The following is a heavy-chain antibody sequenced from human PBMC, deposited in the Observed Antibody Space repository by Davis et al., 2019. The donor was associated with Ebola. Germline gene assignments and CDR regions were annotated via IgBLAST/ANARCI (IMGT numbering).Heavy chain of an antibody. CDR2: ISSSSSYI. Sequence: GGSLRLSCAASGFTFSSYSMNWVRQAPGKGLEWVSSISSSSSYIYYADSVKGRFTISRDNAKNSLYLQMNSLRAEDTAVYYCARDRLRYFDWLLSNWFDPWGQGTLVTVSS. V-gene: IGHV3-21*01. J-gene: IGHJ5*02. D-gene: IGHD3-9*01. CDR3: ARDRLRYFDWLLSNWFDP. CDR1: GFTFSSYS.